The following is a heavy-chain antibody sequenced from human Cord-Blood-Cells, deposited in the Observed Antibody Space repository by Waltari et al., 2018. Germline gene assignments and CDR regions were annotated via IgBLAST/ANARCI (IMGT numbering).Heavy chain of an antibody. CDR1: GFTFSSYA. V-gene: IGHV3-30-3*01. CDR3: AREGGGEYFDY. J-gene: IGHJ4*02. Sequence: QVQLVESGGGVVQHGRSLRLSCAASGFTFSSYAMHWVRQAPGKGLEWVAVISYDGSNKYYADAVKGRFTISRDNSKNTLYLQMNSLRAEDTAVYYRAREGGGEYFDYWGQGTLVTVSS. D-gene: IGHD3-16*01. CDR2: ISYDGSNK.